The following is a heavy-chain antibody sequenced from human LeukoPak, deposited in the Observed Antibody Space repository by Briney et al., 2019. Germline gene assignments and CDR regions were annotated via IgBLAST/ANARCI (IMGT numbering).Heavy chain of an antibody. CDR2: MNSAGTTI. Sequence: SVGSLRLSCAASVFTISGFWMHWVRQVPGEGLVWVARMNSAGTTINYADSVKGRFTISRDNVRNTLHLQMNNLSLEDTAVYFCIREVQVRASASLGLWGRGTLVTVS. V-gene: IGHV3-74*01. CDR1: VFTISGFW. CDR3: IREVQVRASASLGL. J-gene: IGHJ4*01. D-gene: IGHD1-1*01.